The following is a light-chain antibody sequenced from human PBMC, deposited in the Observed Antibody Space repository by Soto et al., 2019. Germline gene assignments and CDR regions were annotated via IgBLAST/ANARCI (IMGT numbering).Light chain of an antibody. CDR2: GAS. J-gene: IGKJ2*01. Sequence: EIVLTQSPGTLSLSPGERATLSCRASQSVRSNYLAWYQHKPGQAPRLLIYGASSRATGIAARFSGSGSGTDFTLTISRREPEDFAVYYCQQYGSSPPENTFGQGTKLEIK. V-gene: IGKV3-20*01. CDR1: QSVRSNY. CDR3: QQYGSSPPENT.